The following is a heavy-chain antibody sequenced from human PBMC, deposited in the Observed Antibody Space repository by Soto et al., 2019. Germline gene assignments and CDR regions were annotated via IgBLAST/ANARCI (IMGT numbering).Heavy chain of an antibody. CDR3: ARGRLIFAEFEYSSSSGAFDI. CDR2: IIPILGIA. CDR1: GGTYSSYT. D-gene: IGHD6-6*01. Sequence: QVQLVQSGAEVKKPGSSVKVSCKASGGTYSSYTISWVRQAPGQGLERLGTIIPILGIANYSQKFHGRVTITAAKSTSIAYMELSSLRSEDTAVYYCARGRLIFAEFEYSSSSGAFDIWGQGTMVSVSS. V-gene: IGHV1-69*02. J-gene: IGHJ3*02.